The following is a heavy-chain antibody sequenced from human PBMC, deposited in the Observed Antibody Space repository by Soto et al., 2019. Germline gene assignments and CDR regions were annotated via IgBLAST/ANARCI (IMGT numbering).Heavy chain of an antibody. J-gene: IGHJ4*02. CDR1: GYTFTRQG. D-gene: IGHD5-12*01. Sequence: QVQLVQSGAEVKKPGASVKVSCKASGYTFTRQGIHWVRQAPGQRPEWMGWINPGDGDTKYSQKLQGRITLTRDTSASTVYMDLSSLTSEDTALYYCASRPDLWMGPFDYWAREPWSPSPQ. CDR3: ASRPDLWMGPFDY. V-gene: IGHV1-3*01. CDR2: INPGDGDT.